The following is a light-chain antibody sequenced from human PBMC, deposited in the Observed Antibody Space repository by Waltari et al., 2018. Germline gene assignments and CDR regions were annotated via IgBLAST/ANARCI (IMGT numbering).Light chain of an antibody. Sequence: DVVMTQSPLSLPITPGQPASISCRSSQSLVHSNGHTYLSWYQQKPGQPPRRLIYEVSNQEAGGPDRFSGRGAGTDFTLKISRGEAEDVGIYYCGQGTHLPWVFGQGTKVEIK. CDR2: EVS. V-gene: IGKV2-30*02. CDR1: QSLVHSNGHTY. J-gene: IGKJ1*01. CDR3: GQGTHLPWV.